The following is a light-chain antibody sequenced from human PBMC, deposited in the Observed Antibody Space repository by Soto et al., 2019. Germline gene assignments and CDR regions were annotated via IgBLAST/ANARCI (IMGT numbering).Light chain of an antibody. CDR3: QQYNNWPPYT. Sequence: EIVMTQSPATLSVSPGERATLFCRANQSVNSNLAWYQQKPGQAPRLLMYGAFKRASNVPARFSGSGSGTEFTLTISSLQSEDSAVYYCQQYNNWPPYTLGQGTKVEIK. CDR2: GAF. J-gene: IGKJ2*01. V-gene: IGKV3-15*01. CDR1: QSVNSN.